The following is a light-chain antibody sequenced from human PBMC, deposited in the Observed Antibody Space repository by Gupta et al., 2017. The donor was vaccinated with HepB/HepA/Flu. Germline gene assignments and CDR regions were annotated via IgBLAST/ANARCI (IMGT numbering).Light chain of an antibody. Sequence: EIVLTQSPATLSLSLGERATLSCRASQSVSRKLAWYQQKPGQAPRLLIYDASKRATGIPARFSGSGSGTDFTLTISSLEPEDFAVYFCHQRSNWPQAFGPGTKVDIK. CDR2: DAS. CDR3: HQRSNWPQA. J-gene: IGKJ3*01. V-gene: IGKV3-11*01. CDR1: QSVSRK.